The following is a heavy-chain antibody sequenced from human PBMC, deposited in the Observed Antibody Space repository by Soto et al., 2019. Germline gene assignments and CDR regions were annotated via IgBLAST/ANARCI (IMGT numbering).Heavy chain of an antibody. D-gene: IGHD1-26*01. V-gene: IGHV4-4*07. CDR1: GDSMTKYY. Sequence: QVQLQESGPGLVKPSETLSLTCTVSGDSMTKYYWSWIRQPAGKGLEWIGRIYTSGSTKYNPSLKSRVTMSIDTSNNHFSLKLTSVTAADTAVYYCARTVGAAYYFDFWGQGALVTVSS. CDR2: IYTSGST. CDR3: ARTVGAAYYFDF. J-gene: IGHJ4*02.